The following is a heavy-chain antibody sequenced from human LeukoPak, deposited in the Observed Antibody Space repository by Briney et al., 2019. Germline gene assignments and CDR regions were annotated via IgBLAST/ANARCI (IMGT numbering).Heavy chain of an antibody. D-gene: IGHD3-22*01. V-gene: IGHV3-21*01. CDR1: GFTFSSYA. CDR3: ARDRWLSTEYYYDSSGLTDVLFDP. CDR2: ISSSSSYI. J-gene: IGHJ5*02. Sequence: GGSLRLSCAASGFTFSSYAMSWVRQAPGKGLEWVSSISSSSSYIYYADSVKGRFTISRDNAKNSLYLQMNSLRAEDTAVYYCARDRWLSTEYYYDSSGLTDVLFDPWGQGTLVTVSS.